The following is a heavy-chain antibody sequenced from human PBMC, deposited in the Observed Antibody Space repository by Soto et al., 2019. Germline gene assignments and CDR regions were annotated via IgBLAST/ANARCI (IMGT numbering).Heavy chain of an antibody. J-gene: IGHJ6*02. CDR2: INPNSGGT. Sequence: ASVKVSCKASGYTFTGYYMHWVRQAPGQGLEWMGWINPNSGGTNYAQKFQGWVTMTRDTSISTAYMELSRLRSDDTAVYYCAGSTSIGHYYYGMDVWGQGTTVTVSS. CDR1: GYTFTGYY. D-gene: IGHD6-6*01. V-gene: IGHV1-2*04. CDR3: AGSTSIGHYYYGMDV.